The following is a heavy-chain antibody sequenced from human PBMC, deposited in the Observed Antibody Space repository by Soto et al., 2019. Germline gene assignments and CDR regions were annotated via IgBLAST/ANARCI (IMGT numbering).Heavy chain of an antibody. D-gene: IGHD2-2*01. V-gene: IGHV1-2*04. J-gene: IGHJ6*03. Sequence: ASVKVSCKASGYTFTGYYMHWVRQAPGQGLEWMGWINPNSGGTNYAQKFQGWVTMTRDTSISTAYMELSRLRSDDTAVYYCARGPSVVPAVKSYYYHCYLNSACGKRTTVT. CDR1: GYTFTGYY. CDR3: ARGPSVVPAVKSYYYHCYLNSA. CDR2: INPNSGGT.